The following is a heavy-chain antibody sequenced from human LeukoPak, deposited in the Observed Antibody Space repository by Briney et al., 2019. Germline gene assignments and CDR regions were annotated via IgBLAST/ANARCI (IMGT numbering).Heavy chain of an antibody. Sequence: GGSLRLSCAASGFTFSTYAMHWVRQAPGKGLEYVSAISSNGGSTFYGNSVKGRFTISRDNAKNSLYLQMNSLRAEDTAVYYCARDIAAAGTFYYYYMDVWGKGTTVTVSS. V-gene: IGHV3-64*01. D-gene: IGHD6-13*01. CDR3: ARDIAAAGTFYYYYMDV. CDR1: GFTFSTYA. J-gene: IGHJ6*03. CDR2: ISSNGGST.